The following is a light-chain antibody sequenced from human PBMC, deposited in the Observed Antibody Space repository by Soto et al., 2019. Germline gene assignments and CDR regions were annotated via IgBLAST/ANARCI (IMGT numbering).Light chain of an antibody. V-gene: IGLV2-14*01. CDR2: GVY. J-gene: IGLJ1*01. CDR1: SSDVGAYKF. Sequence: QSALTQPASVSGSPGQSITIFCSGTSSDVGAYKFVSWYQQHPGKAPKLIIYGVYHRPSGVSTRFSASKSAYTASLTISGLQAEDEADYYCSSFTTTYVYVFGPGTKLTVL. CDR3: SSFTTTYVYV.